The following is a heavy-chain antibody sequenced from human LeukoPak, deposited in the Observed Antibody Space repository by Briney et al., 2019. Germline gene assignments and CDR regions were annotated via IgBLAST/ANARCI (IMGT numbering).Heavy chain of an antibody. CDR1: GYTFTRYY. Sequence: ASVKVSCKASGYTFTRYYMHWVRQAPGQGLEWMGIINPSGGSTSYAQKFQGRVTMTRDTSTSTVYMELSGLRSEDTAVYYCARESSNFFDYWGQGTLVTVSS. D-gene: IGHD6-6*01. CDR3: ARESSNFFDY. V-gene: IGHV1-46*01. CDR2: INPSGGST. J-gene: IGHJ4*02.